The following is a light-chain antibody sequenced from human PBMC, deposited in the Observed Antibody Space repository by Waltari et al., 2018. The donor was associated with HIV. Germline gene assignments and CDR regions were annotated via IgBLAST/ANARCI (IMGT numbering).Light chain of an antibody. J-gene: IGKJ1*01. CDR1: QSVSSSY. CDR2: GAS. V-gene: IGKV3-20*01. CDR3: QQYGSSPTWT. Sequence: EIVLTQSPGPLSLSPGERATLSCRVSQSVSSSYLAWYQQKPGQAPRLLIYGASSRATGIPDRFSGSGSGTDFTLTISRLEPEDFAMYFCQQYGSSPTWTFGQGTKVEIK.